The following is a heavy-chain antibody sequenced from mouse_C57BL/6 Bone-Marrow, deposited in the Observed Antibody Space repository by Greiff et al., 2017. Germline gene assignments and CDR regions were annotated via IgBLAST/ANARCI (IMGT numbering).Heavy chain of an antibody. V-gene: IGHV5-17*01. CDR3: ARPYSNYDLAWFAY. CDR1: GFTFSDYG. J-gene: IGHJ3*01. D-gene: IGHD2-5*01. Sequence: EVKLVESGGGLVKPGGSLKLSCAASGFTFSDYGIHWVRQAPEKGLEWVAYISSGSSTIYYADTVKGRFTISRDNAKNTLFLQMTSLRSEDTAMYYCARPYSNYDLAWFAYWGQGTLVTVSA. CDR2: ISSGSSTI.